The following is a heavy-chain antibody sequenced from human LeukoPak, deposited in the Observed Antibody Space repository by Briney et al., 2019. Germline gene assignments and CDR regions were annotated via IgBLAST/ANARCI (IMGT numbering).Heavy chain of an antibody. J-gene: IGHJ5*02. V-gene: IGHV3-21*01. CDR1: GFTFSSYS. Sequence: GGSLRLSCAASGFTFSSYSMNWVRQAPGKGLEWVSSISSSSSYIYYADSVKGRFTISRDNAKNSLYLQMNSLRAEDTAVYYCAGDELLGETWFDPWGQGTLVTVSS. CDR2: ISSSSSYI. D-gene: IGHD3-10*01. CDR3: AGDELLGETWFDP.